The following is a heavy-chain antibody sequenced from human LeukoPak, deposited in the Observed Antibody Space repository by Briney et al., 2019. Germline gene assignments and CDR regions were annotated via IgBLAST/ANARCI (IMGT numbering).Heavy chain of an antibody. CDR3: ARGGKWLFHAFDI. CDR2: INSDGSST. V-gene: IGHV3-74*01. Sequence: PGGSLRLSCAASGFTFDDYAMHWVRQAPGKGLVCVSRINSDGSSTSYAGSVKGRFTISRDNAKNTLYLQMNSLRAEGTAVYYCARGGKWLFHAFDIWGQGTMVTVSS. CDR1: GFTFDDYA. J-gene: IGHJ3*02. D-gene: IGHD3-22*01.